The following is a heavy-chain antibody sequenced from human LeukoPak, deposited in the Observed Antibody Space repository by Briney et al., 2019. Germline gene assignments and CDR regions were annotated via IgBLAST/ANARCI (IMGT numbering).Heavy chain of an antibody. CDR3: TRYNNDHFDH. J-gene: IGHJ4*02. Sequence: HAGGSLRLSCAGSGFTFGGYGMHWFRQTPGKGLEWVAVIAYDGSRAFYADSVKGRFTISRDNSKNTMSVQMDDLRAEDTAVYYCTRYNNDHFDHWGQGTLVTVSS. CDR1: GFTFGGYG. CDR2: IAYDGSRA. V-gene: IGHV3-33*01. D-gene: IGHD1-14*01.